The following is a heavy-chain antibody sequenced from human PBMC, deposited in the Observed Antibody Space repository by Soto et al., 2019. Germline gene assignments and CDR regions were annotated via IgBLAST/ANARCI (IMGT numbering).Heavy chain of an antibody. CDR2: IDPSDSYT. CDR1: GYSFTSYW. Sequence: GESLKISCKGSGYSFTSYWISWVRQMPGKGLEWMGRIDPSDSYTNYSPSFQGHVTISADKSISTAYLQWSSLKASDTAMYYCAISPTNYYDSSGYYYSGWFDPWGKGTLVTVS. D-gene: IGHD3-22*01. V-gene: IGHV5-10-1*01. CDR3: AISPTNYYDSSGYYYSGWFDP. J-gene: IGHJ5*02.